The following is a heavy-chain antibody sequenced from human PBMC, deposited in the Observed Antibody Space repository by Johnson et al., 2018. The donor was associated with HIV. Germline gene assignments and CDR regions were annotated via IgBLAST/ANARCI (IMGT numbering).Heavy chain of an antibody. Sequence: MQLVESGGGWVQPGESLRLSCAASGFSFSTYAITWVRQAPGKGLQWVSAIIGGGSGTYYADSVKGRFTISRDNSKNTLYLQMNSLKTEDTAVYYCTTGEQWLVQDAFDIWGQGTMVTVSS. CDR2: IIGGGSGT. V-gene: IGHV3-23*04. CDR1: GFSFSTYA. D-gene: IGHD6-19*01. CDR3: TTGEQWLVQDAFDI. J-gene: IGHJ3*02.